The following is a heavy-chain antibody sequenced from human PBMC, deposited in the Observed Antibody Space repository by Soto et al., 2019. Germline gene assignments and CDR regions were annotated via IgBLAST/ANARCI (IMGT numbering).Heavy chain of an antibody. Sequence: GGSLRLSCAASGVTVSGSAMHWVRQASGKGLDWVGRIRSKANSYATAYAASVKGRFTISRDDSKNTAYLQMNSLKTEDTAVYYCTTRLRDPSPCSGSYSSVCFDPWGPGTLVTVS. CDR1: GVTVSGSA. D-gene: IGHD3-22*01. V-gene: IGHV3-73*01. CDR2: IRSKANSYAT. J-gene: IGHJ5*02. CDR3: TTRLRDPSPCSGSYSSVCFDP.